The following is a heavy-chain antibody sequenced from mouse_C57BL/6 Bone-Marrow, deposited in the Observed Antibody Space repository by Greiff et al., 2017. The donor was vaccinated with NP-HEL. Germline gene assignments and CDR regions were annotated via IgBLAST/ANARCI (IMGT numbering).Heavy chain of an antibody. CDR2: IYPGDGDA. CDR1: GYAFSSSW. V-gene: IGHV1-82*01. D-gene: IGHD1-1*01. J-gene: IGHJ2*01. Sequence: VQLVESGPELVKPGASVKISCTASGYAFSSSWMNWVKQRPGKGLAWIGRIYPGDGDAYYTGKFKGKATMTADKSSSTAYMQLSSLTSEDSAVYFCACYYGSSLDYWGQGTTLTVSS. CDR3: ACYYGSSLDY.